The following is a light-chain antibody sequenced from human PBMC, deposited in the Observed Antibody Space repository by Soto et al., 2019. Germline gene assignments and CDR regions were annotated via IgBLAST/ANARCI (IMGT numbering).Light chain of an antibody. CDR2: GAS. CDR1: QSVSNNY. Sequence: EKVLTQSPGTLSLTQGERATLSCRASQSVSNNYLAWYQQKPGQAPRLLIYGASNRATGIPDRFSGSGSGTDFTLTISRLEPEDFAVYYCQQYGSSGTFGQGSNLDIK. CDR3: QQYGSSGT. J-gene: IGKJ1*01. V-gene: IGKV3-20*01.